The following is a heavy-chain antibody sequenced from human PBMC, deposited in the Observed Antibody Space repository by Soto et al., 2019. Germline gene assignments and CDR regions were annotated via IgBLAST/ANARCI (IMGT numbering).Heavy chain of an antibody. D-gene: IGHD3-10*01. Sequence: QVQLVQSGTEVKKPGASVKVSCKASGYTFTSYDINWVRQATGQGLEWMGWMNPNSGNTGYAPKFQGRVTMNRNTSISTAYIELSSLRSEDTAVYYCARGINYYDSGDDAFDIWGQGTMVTVSS. J-gene: IGHJ3*02. CDR3: ARGINYYDSGDDAFDI. CDR1: GYTFTSYD. V-gene: IGHV1-8*01. CDR2: MNPNSGNT.